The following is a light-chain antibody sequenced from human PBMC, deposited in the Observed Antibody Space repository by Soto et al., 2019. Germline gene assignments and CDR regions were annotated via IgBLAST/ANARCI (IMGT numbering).Light chain of an antibody. Sequence: DIQMTQSPASLSASVGDRVTITCRASQTISSYLNWYQQKAGAAPKLLIYSASTLQSGVPSRFSGSGFGTDYTLTISSLQPADFAIYYCQQTFKTPHTLGQGTKVDIK. J-gene: IGKJ2*01. CDR3: QQTFKTPHT. CDR2: SAS. CDR1: QTISSY. V-gene: IGKV1-39*01.